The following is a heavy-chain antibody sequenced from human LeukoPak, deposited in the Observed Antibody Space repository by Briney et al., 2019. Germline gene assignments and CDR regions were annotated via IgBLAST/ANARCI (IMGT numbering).Heavy chain of an antibody. CDR2: ITISSSSI. CDR1: GFSFSSYT. D-gene: IGHD2-15*01. J-gene: IGHJ4*02. CDR3: ARDLTVHRSGGSCSRFDY. Sequence: PGGSLRLSCAASGFSFSSYTMNWVRQAPGKGLEWVSSITISSSSIYYADSLKGRFTISRDNAKNSLYLQMSSLRAEDTAVYYCARDLTVHRSGGSCSRFDYWGQGTLVTVSS. V-gene: IGHV3-21*01.